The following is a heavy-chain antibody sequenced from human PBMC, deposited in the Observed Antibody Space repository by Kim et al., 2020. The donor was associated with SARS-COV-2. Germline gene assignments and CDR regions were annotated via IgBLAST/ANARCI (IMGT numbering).Heavy chain of an antibody. V-gene: IGHV4-59*01. D-gene: IGHD3-16*01. CDR3: ARVGPGGATGAFDI. Sequence: PTLQSRVTISVDTSKNQFSLKLSSVTAADTAVYYCARVGPGGATGAFDIWGQGTMVTVSS. J-gene: IGHJ3*02.